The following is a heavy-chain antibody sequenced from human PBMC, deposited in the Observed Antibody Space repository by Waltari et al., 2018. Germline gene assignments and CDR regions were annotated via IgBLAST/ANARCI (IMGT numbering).Heavy chain of an antibody. Sequence: EVQLVESGGGLVQPGGSLRLSCAGSGFTLSSYWMSWVRQAPGKGLEWVAKIGQDGNDKNYVDSVKGRFSISRDNAKNSLYLQMNSLRVDDTAVYFCAGHSDWKFDPWGQGTLVTVSS. CDR2: IGQDGNDK. V-gene: IGHV3-7*01. J-gene: IGHJ5*02. CDR1: GFTLSSYW. CDR3: AGHSDWKFDP. D-gene: IGHD1-1*01.